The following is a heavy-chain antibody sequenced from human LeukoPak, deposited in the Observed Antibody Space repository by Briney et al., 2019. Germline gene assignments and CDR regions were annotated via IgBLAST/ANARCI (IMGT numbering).Heavy chain of an antibody. Sequence: SETLSLICTVSGGSVSRGGYYWNWIRQHPGKGLEWIGFTSYSEGTYYNPSLMSRITISVDRSQNQFSLKMRDVTAADTAVYFCATADWESFYFDYWGQGALVAVSS. CDR2: TSYSEGT. CDR1: GGSVSRGGYY. D-gene: IGHD1-26*01. CDR3: ATADWESFYFDY. V-gene: IGHV4-31*03. J-gene: IGHJ4*02.